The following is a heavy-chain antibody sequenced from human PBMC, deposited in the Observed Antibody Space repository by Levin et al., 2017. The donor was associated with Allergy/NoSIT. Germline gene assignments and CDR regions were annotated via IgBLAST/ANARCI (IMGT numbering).Heavy chain of an antibody. CDR3: ARDLPPYDFWTGYTRNAFDI. CDR1: GFTFGSYS. J-gene: IGHJ3*02. D-gene: IGHD3-3*01. V-gene: IGHV3-48*02. Sequence: GGSLRLSCAVSGFTFGSYSMNWVRQAPGKGLEWVSHISGSSGSIYYADSVKGRFTISRDNAKNSLYLQMNSLRDADTAVYYCARDLPPYDFWTGYTRNAFDIWGHGTMVTVSS. CDR2: ISGSSGSI.